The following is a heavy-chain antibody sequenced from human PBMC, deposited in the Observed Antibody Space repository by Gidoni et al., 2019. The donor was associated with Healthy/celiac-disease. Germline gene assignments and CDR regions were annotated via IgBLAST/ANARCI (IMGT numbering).Heavy chain of an antibody. J-gene: IGHJ4*02. V-gene: IGHV3-33*01. CDR1: GFNFSSYG. D-gene: IGHD4-17*01. CDR3: ARDFATVPDY. CDR2: IWYDGSNK. Sequence: QVQLVESGGGVVQPGRSLRLSCAASGFNFSSYGMHWVRQAPGKGLEWVAVIWYDGSNKYYADSVKGRFTISRDNSKNTLYLQMNSLRAEDTAVYYCARDFATVPDYWGQGTLVTVSS.